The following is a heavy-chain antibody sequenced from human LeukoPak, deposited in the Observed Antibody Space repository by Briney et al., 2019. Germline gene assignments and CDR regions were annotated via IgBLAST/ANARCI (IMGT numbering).Heavy chain of an antibody. CDR2: IYTSGST. CDR3: ARWNIVVVPAALRLYNWFDP. CDR1: GGSNSSGSYY. J-gene: IGHJ5*02. V-gene: IGHV4-61*02. D-gene: IGHD2-2*01. Sequence: SQTLSLTCTVSGGSNSSGSYYWSWIRQPAGKGLEWIGRIYTSGSTNYNPSLKSRVTISVDTSKNQFSLKLSSVTAADTAVYYCARWNIVVVPAALRLYNWFDPWGQGTLVTVSS.